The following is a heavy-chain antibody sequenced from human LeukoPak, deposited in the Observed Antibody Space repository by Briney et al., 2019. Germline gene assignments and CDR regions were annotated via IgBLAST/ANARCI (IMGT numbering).Heavy chain of an antibody. V-gene: IGHV1-69*13. Sequence: ASVKVSCKASGGTFSSYAISWVRQAPGQGLEWMGGIIPIFGTANYAQKFQGRVTITADESTSTAYMELSSLRSEDTAVYYCARKGGSDYGDYSLGYYYYGMDVWGQGTTVTVSS. CDR2: IIPIFGTA. D-gene: IGHD4-17*01. CDR3: ARKGGSDYGDYSLGYYYYGMDV. CDR1: GGTFSSYA. J-gene: IGHJ6*02.